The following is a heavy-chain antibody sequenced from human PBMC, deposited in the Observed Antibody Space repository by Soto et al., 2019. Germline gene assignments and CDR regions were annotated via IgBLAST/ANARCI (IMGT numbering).Heavy chain of an antibody. J-gene: IGHJ4*02. Sequence: QVQLQESGPGLVKPSETLSLTCTVSGGSITPYYWSWIRQPPGKRLEWIGYISSSGFTNYNPSLNSRVTISVDTSKIQFSLKLSSVTAADTAVYYCVRDCYSSSCFDLWGQGTLVTVSS. CDR2: ISSSGFT. CDR1: GGSITPYY. D-gene: IGHD6-13*01. V-gene: IGHV4-59*01. CDR3: VRDCYSSSCFDL.